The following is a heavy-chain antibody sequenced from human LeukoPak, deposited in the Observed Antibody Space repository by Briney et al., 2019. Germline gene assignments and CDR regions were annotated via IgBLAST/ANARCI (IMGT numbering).Heavy chain of an antibody. J-gene: IGHJ3*02. CDR3: ACYVSGVNDALHI. CDR2: INSDGSRT. Sequence: GGSLRLSCAASGFTFSSYWMHWVRQAPGKGLVWVSRINSDGSRTTYADSVKGRFIISRDNAKNTLYLQMNSLRAEDTAVYYCACYVSGVNDALHIWGQGTMVTVSS. V-gene: IGHV3-74*01. CDR1: GFTFSSYW. D-gene: IGHD3-10*02.